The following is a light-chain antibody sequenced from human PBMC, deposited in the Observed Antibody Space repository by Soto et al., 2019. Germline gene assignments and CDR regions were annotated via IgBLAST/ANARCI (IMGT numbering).Light chain of an antibody. V-gene: IGKV1-39*01. CDR3: HQTYSTPFT. CDR2: SAS. J-gene: IGKJ3*01. CDR1: RGISRN. Sequence: DIQMTQSPSSLSASVGDRVTITCRASRGISRNLNWYQQKPGKAPKLLIYSASSLQTGVPSGFSGSGSGTDFTLIISSLQPEDFATYYCHQTYSTPFTFGPGTKVDIK.